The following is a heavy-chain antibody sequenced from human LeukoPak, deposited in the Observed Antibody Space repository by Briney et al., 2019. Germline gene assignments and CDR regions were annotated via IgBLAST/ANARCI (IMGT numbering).Heavy chain of an antibody. D-gene: IGHD6-13*01. CDR1: GFTFSSNE. V-gene: IGHV3-48*03. CDR2: TSGGGLTM. CDR3: AREGAGSSWQNPFDY. Sequence: PGGSLRLSCAASGFTFSSNEMSWVRQAPGKGLEWISYTSGGGLTMYYADSVKGRFTISRDNAKNSLFLQMNSLRAEDTAVYYCAREGAGSSWQNPFDYWGQGTLVTVSS. J-gene: IGHJ4*02.